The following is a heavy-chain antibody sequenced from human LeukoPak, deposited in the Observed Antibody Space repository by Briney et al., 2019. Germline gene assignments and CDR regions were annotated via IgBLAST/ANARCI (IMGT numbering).Heavy chain of an antibody. CDR1: GYTFTGYN. D-gene: IGHD2-21*01. J-gene: IGHJ4*02. Sequence: ASVKVSCKASGYTFTGYNIHWVRQAPGQGLEWMGWINPNSGATNSAQKFQGRVTMTRDMSISTVYMELTSLGSAGTAVYYCARGPPYFGGDCFSFWGQGILVTVSS. V-gene: IGHV1-2*02. CDR3: ARGPPYFGGDCFSF. CDR2: INPNSGAT.